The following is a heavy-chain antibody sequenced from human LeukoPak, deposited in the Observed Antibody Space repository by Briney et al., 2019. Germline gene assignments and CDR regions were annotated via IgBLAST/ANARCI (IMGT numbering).Heavy chain of an antibody. CDR2: IPYDGSDK. CDR1: GFTFSSFA. V-gene: IGHV3-30-3*01. CDR3: ARDPKRYCSGGSCYVDY. J-gene: IGHJ4*02. D-gene: IGHD2-15*01. Sequence: GRSLRLSCAAPGFTFSSFAMHWVRQAPGKGLEWVAIIPYDGSDKFYADSVKGRFTISRDNSKNTLYLQMNSLRSEDTAVYHCARDPKRYCSGGSCYVDYWGQGTLVTVSS.